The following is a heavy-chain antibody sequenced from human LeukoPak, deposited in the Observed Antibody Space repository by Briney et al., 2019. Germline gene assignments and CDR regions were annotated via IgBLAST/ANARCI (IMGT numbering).Heavy chain of an antibody. CDR1: GYSISSGYY. CDR3: ARLYISGWYFDY. V-gene: IGHV4-38-2*01. CDR2: IYHSGST. D-gene: IGHD6-19*01. J-gene: IGHJ4*02. Sequence: SETLSLTCAVSGYSISSGYYWGWIRQPPGKGLEWIGNIYHSGSTYYNPSLKSRVTMSVDTSKSQFSLKLSSVTAADTAVYYCARLYISGWYFDYWGQGTLVTVSS.